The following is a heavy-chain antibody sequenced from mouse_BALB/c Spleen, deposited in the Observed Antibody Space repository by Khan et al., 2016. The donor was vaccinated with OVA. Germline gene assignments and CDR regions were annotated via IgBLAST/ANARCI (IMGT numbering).Heavy chain of an antibody. CDR2: IYPGDGDT. J-gene: IGHJ3*01. D-gene: IGHD2-1*01. CDR3: ARSDGNSWFAY. V-gene: IGHV1-82*01. CDR1: GYAFSSSW. Sequence: VMLVESGPELVKPGASVKISCKASGYAFSSSWMNWVKQRPGQGLEWIGRIYPGDGDTNYNGKFKGKATLTADKSSSTAYMQLSSLTSVDSAVYFCARSDGNSWFAYWGQGTLVTVSA.